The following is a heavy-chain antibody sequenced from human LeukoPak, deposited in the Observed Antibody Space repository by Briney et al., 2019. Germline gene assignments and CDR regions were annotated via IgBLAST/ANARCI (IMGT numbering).Heavy chain of an antibody. D-gene: IGHD4-11*01. CDR3: ARLTVFYWFDP. CDR2: NSGST. J-gene: IGHJ5*02. Sequence: SETLSLTCTVSGGSISSGSYYWGWIRQPPGKGLEWIGSNSGSTYYNPSLKSRVTISVDTSKNQFSLKLSSVTAADTAVYYCARLTVFYWFDPWGQGTLVTVSS. V-gene: IGHV4-39*07. CDR1: GGSISSGSYY.